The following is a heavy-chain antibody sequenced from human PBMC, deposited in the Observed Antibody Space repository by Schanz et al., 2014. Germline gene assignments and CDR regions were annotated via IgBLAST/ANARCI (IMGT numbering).Heavy chain of an antibody. CDR1: GFTFSSYA. D-gene: IGHD3-10*01. CDR3: ASGVHVSSLQKGLQF. J-gene: IGHJ1*01. V-gene: IGHV3-48*01. CDR2: IATSSSTR. Sequence: EVQLLESGGGLVQPGGSLRLSCAASGFTFSSYAMSWVRQAPGKGLEWLSYIATSSSTRHYADSVKGRVTISRDNAKNSVSLQMRRLRVEVTAVYYCASGVHVSSLQKGLQFWGRGTLVIVSS.